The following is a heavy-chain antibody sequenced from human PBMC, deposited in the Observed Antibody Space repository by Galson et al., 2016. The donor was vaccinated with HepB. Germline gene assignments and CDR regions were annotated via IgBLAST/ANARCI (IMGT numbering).Heavy chain of an antibody. V-gene: IGHV1-46*01. CDR3: ARALGSGGFPAWNYFDV. Sequence: SVKVSCKASGYTFTNHFMHWLRQAPGQGLKWMGVINPRDGRTTSAQKFQGRITMTRDTAANTVYMQLKSLTSEDTAVYYCARALGSGGFPAWNYFDVYGRGSLVTVSS. D-gene: IGHD6-19*01. CDR2: INPRDGRT. CDR1: GYTFTNHF. J-gene: IGHJ2*01.